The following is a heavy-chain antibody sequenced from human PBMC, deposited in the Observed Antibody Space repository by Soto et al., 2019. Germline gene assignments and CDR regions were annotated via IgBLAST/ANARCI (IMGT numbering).Heavy chain of an antibody. CDR1: GFTFSSQW. J-gene: IGHJ4*02. V-gene: IGHV3-74*03. Sequence: EVQLVESGGGLVQPGGSLRLSCAASGFTFSSQWMYWVRQSPGKGPVWVSYINSDGSRIAYADSVKGRFTISRDNAKNTXYLQMNSLRVEDTAVYYCVRDIRWGRGTLVTVSS. CDR3: VRDIR. CDR2: INSDGSRI.